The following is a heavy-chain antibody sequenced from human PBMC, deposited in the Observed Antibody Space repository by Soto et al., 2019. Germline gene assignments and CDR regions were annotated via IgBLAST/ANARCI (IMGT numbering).Heavy chain of an antibody. CDR3: AKDSGSGSYPYYYYGMDV. CDR1: GFTFSSYG. D-gene: IGHD3-10*01. V-gene: IGHV3-30*18. CDR2: ISYDGSNK. Sequence: GGSLRLSCAASGFTFSSYGMHWVRQAPGKGLEWVAVISYDGSNKYYADSVKGRFTISRDNSKNALYLQMNSLRAEDTAVYYCAKDSGSGSYPYYYYGMDVWGQGTTVTVSS. J-gene: IGHJ6*02.